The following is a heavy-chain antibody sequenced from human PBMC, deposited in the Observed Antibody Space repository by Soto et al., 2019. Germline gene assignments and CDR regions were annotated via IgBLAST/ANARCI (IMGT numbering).Heavy chain of an antibody. J-gene: IGHJ6*02. CDR3: AKGPAIVLVPAAMSYYYGMDV. D-gene: IGHD2-2*01. Sequence: QVQLVESGGGVVQPGRSLRLSCAASGFTFSSYGMHWVRQAPGEGLEWVALISYDGSNKYYADSVKGRFTISRDYSKNTLYLQMSSLRAEDTAVYYCAKGPAIVLVPAAMSYYYGMDVWGQGTTVTVSS. CDR2: ISYDGSNK. CDR1: GFTFSSYG. V-gene: IGHV3-30*18.